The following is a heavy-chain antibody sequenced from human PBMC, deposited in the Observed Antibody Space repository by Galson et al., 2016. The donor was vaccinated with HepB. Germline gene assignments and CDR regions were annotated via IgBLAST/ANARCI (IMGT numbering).Heavy chain of an antibody. CDR1: GLTFSSYW. Sequence: SLRFSCAASGLTFSSYWMNWVRQARGKGLEWVANIKDDGSEKNYVDSVKGRFTISRDNAQNSLYLQMNTLRAEDTAVYYCAGGSGWDAEHWGQGTLVTVSS. CDR3: AGGSGWDAEH. CDR2: IKDDGSEK. V-gene: IGHV3-7*03. D-gene: IGHD1-26*01. J-gene: IGHJ1*01.